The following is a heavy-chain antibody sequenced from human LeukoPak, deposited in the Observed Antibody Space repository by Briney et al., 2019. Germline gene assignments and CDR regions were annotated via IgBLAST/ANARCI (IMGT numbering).Heavy chain of an antibody. CDR1: GYSFTSYW. J-gene: IGHJ3*02. V-gene: IGHV5-51*01. Sequence: KISCKGSGYSFTSYWIGWVRQMPGKGLEWMGIIYPGDSDTRYSPSFQGQVTISADKSISTAYLQWSSLKASDTAMYYCARRRGGSYVRDAFDIWGQGTMVTVSS. CDR3: ARRRGGSYVRDAFDI. CDR2: IYPGDSDT. D-gene: IGHD1-26*01.